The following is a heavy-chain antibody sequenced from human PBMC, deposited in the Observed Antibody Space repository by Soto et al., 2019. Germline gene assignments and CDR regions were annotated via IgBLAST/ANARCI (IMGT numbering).Heavy chain of an antibody. CDR3: ARSAGWYAVHS. CDR2: VFHTGTT. D-gene: IGHD6-19*01. J-gene: IGHJ4*02. Sequence: QVQLQESGPGLVKPSGTLSLTCAVSGDSVSSPYYWCWVRQPPGKGLEWIGEVFHTGTTSYLPALRSRVSIWMGKSINQFPLDRSSVTAADTAVYYCARSAGWYAVHSWGPGTLVIVSS. CDR1: GDSVSSPYY. V-gene: IGHV4-4*02.